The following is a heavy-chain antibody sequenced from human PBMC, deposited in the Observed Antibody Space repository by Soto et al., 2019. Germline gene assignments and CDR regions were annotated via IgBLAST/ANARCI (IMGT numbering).Heavy chain of an antibody. CDR3: ARGWVDILTCYSRGDYYYYYMDV. CDR2: IYPGDSDT. J-gene: IGHJ6*03. V-gene: IGHV5-51*01. CDR1: GYSFTSYW. Sequence: GESLKISCKGSGYSFTSYWIGWVRQMPGKGLEWMGIIYPGDSDTRYSPSFQGQVTISADKSISTAYLQWSSLKASDTAMYYCARGWVDILTCYSRGDYYYYYMDVWGKGTTVTVSS. D-gene: IGHD3-9*01.